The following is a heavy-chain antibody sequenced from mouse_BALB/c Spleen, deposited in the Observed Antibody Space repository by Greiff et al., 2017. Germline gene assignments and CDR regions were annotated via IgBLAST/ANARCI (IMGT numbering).Heavy chain of an antibody. Sequence: EVQLQQSGAELVRSGASVKLSCTASGFNIKDYYMHWVKQRPEQGLEWIGWIDPENGNTIYDPKFQGKASITADTSSNTAYLQLSSLTSEDTAVYYCASRPGLRGFDYWGQGTTLTVSS. CDR1: GFNIKDYY. V-gene: IGHV14-1*02. D-gene: IGHD3-1*01. J-gene: IGHJ2*01. CDR2: IDPENGNT. CDR3: ASRPGLRGFDY.